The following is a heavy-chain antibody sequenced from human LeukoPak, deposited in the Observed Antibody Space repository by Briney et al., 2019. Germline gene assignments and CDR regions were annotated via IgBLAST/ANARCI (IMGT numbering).Heavy chain of an antibody. CDR1: GFTFSSFE. CDR3: AAALAIAVGGTTPGDY. Sequence: GGSLRLSCTTSGFTFSSFEMNWVRQAPGKGLEWVSYISASGSTKYYADSVKGRFTISRDNARNSLYLKMNSLRVEDTAVYYCAAALAIAVGGTTPGDYWGQGTLVTVSS. CDR2: ISASGSTK. J-gene: IGHJ4*02. V-gene: IGHV3-48*03. D-gene: IGHD6-19*01.